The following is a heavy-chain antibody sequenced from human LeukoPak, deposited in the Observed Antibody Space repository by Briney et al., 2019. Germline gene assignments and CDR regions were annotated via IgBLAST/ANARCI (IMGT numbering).Heavy chain of an antibody. CDR1: GYTFTVYY. CDR2: INPNSGGT. CDR3: AIIVGATEFFDY. V-gene: IGHV1-2*02. Sequence: ASVKVSCKASGYTFTVYYMHWVRQAPGQGVEWMGWINPNSGGTNYAQKFQGRVTITRDTSISTAYMELSRLRSDDTAVYYCAIIVGATEFFDYWGQGTLVTVSS. D-gene: IGHD1-26*01. J-gene: IGHJ4*02.